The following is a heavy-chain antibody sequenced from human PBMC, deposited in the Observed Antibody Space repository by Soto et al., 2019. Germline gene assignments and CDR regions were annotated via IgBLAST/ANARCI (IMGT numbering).Heavy chain of an antibody. V-gene: IGHV5-51*01. CDR3: ARQEGATVLFYYGMDV. D-gene: IGHD1-26*01. Sequence: GESRKISCKGSGYNFTNYWIGWVRQMPGKGLEWMGIIYPDDSDTRYSPSFQSQVTISVDKSISAAYLQWGSLKASDTAMYFCARQEGATVLFYYGMDVWGQGTTVTVSS. J-gene: IGHJ6*02. CDR2: IYPDDSDT. CDR1: GYNFTNYW.